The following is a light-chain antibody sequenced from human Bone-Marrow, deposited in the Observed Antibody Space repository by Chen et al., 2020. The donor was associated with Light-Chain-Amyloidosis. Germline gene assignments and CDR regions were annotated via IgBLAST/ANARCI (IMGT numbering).Light chain of an antibody. CDR2: DDS. V-gene: IGLV3-21*02. Sequence: SYVLTQPSSVSVAPGQTATIACGGNNIGSTSVHWYQQTPGQAPLLVVYDDSDRPSGIPERLSGSNSGNTATLTIRRVEAGDEADYYCQVWDRSGDRLVFGGGTKLTVL. J-gene: IGLJ3*02. CDR3: QVWDRSGDRLV. CDR1: NIGSTS.